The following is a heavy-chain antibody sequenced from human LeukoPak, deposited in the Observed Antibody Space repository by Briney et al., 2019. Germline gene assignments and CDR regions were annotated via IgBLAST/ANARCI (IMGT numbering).Heavy chain of an antibody. CDR1: GFTFSSYW. J-gene: IGHJ4*02. CDR3: TRVGYIDEGIDY. Sequence: GGSLRLSCAASGFTFSSYWMHWVRQAPGKGLVWVSRINSDGSSTSYADSVKGRFTISRDNAKSSLYLQMNSLRAEDTAIYYCTRVGYIDEGIDYWGQGTLVTVSS. CDR2: INSDGSST. D-gene: IGHD5-24*01. V-gene: IGHV3-74*01.